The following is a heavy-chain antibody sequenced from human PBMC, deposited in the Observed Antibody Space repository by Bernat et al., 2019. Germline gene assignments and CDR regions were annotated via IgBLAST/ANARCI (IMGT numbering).Heavy chain of an antibody. Sequence: EVQLLESGGGLVQPGGSLRLSCAASGFTFSSSAMTWLRQAPGKGLEWVSAISGATGATYYADSVKGRFTISRDNSKNTLNLQMNSLRAEDTAVYFCAKGGSWCDFWGQGTLVSVSS. CDR2: ISGATGAT. CDR3: AKGGSWCDF. CDR1: GFTFSSSA. J-gene: IGHJ4*02. V-gene: IGHV3-23*01. D-gene: IGHD6-13*01.